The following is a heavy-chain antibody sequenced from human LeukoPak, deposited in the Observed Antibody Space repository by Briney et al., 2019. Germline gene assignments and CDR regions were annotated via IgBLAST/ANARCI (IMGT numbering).Heavy chain of an antibody. D-gene: IGHD3-3*01. V-gene: IGHV1-18*01. CDR3: ARVRSDFGVVINFDY. J-gene: IGHJ4*02. CDR2: ISAYKGNT. Sequence: GASVKVSCKASGYTFTSYGISWVRQAPGQGLEWMGWISAYKGNTKYAQKLQGRVTMTTDTSTSTAYMELRSLRSDDTAVYYCARVRSDFGVVINFDYWGQGTLVTVSS. CDR1: GYTFTSYG.